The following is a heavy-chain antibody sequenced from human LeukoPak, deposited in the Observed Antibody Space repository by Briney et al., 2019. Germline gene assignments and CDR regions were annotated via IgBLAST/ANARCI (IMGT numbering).Heavy chain of an antibody. J-gene: IGHJ6*02. D-gene: IGHD2-2*01. Sequence: ASVKVSCKASGYTFTGYYMHWVRQAPGQGLEWMGWINPNSGGTNYAQKFQGRVTMTRDTSISTAYMELSGLRSDDTAVYYCARVSCSSTSCPPWYYGMDVWGQGTTVTVSS. CDR1: GYTFTGYY. CDR3: ARVSCSSTSCPPWYYGMDV. V-gene: IGHV1-2*02. CDR2: INPNSGGT.